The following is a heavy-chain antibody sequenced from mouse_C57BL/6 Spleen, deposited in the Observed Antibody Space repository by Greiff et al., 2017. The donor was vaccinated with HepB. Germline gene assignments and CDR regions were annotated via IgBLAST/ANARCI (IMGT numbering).Heavy chain of an antibody. CDR3: ARSGGNYAYAMDY. D-gene: IGHD2-1*01. V-gene: IGHV1-78*01. Sequence: VKLQESDAELVKPGASVKISCKVSGYTFTDHTIHWMKQRPEQGLEWIGYIYPRDGSTKYNEKFKGKATLTADKSSSTAYMQLNSLTSEDSAVYFCARSGGNYAYAMDYWGQGTSVTVSS. CDR2: IYPRDGST. CDR1: GYTFTDHT. J-gene: IGHJ4*01.